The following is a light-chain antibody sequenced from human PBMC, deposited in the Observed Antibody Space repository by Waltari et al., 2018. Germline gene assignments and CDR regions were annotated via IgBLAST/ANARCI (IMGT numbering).Light chain of an antibody. CDR1: SSDVGTYNY. Sequence: QSALTQPASVSGSPGQSITISCTGTSSDVGTYNYVSWYQQHPGKAPKLMIFDVSIRPSWVSNRFSGSNSGNTASLTISGLQAEDEADYYCSSYISSSTLELFGGGTSLTVL. V-gene: IGLV2-14*03. J-gene: IGLJ2*01. CDR2: DVS. CDR3: SSYISSSTLEL.